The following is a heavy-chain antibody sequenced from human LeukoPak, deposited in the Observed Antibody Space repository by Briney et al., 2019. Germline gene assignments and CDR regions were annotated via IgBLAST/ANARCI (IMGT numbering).Heavy chain of an antibody. CDR1: GYSIRSGFY. Sequence: SETLSLTCTVSGYSIRSGFYWGWIRQPPGKGLESIGNIYHSGITYDTPSLKSRVTISVDTSKDQFYLKLSSVTAADTAVYYCARAVGSFDWLPLFDYWGQGTLVTVSS. CDR3: ARAVGSFDWLPLFDY. J-gene: IGHJ4*02. CDR2: IYHSGIT. V-gene: IGHV4-38-2*02. D-gene: IGHD3-9*01.